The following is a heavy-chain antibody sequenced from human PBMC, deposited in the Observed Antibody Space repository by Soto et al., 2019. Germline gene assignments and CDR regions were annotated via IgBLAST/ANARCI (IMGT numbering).Heavy chain of an antibody. CDR2: ISGSGGST. J-gene: IGHJ5*02. V-gene: IGHV3-23*01. CDR1: GFTFSSYA. Sequence: GGSLRLSCAASGFTFSSYAMSWVRQAPGKGLEWVSAISGSGGSTYYADSVKGRFTISRDNSKNTLYLQMNSLRAEDTAVYYCAKAGVLMVYARGNWFDPWGQGTLVTVSS. CDR3: AKAGVLMVYARGNWFDP. D-gene: IGHD2-8*01.